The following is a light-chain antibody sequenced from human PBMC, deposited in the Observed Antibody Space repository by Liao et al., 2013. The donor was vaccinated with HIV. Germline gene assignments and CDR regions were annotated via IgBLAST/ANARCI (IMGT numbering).Light chain of an antibody. CDR3: QAWDSSTAFXV. J-gene: IGLJ1*01. Sequence: SYVLTQPPSVSVAPGKTANITCGGNNIGSKSVHWYQQKPGQAPVLVMYYDSDRPSGIPERFCGSNSGNTATLTISGTQAMDEADYYCQAWDSSTAFXVFGTGTKVTVL. V-gene: IGLV3-21*01. CDR1: NIGSKS. CDR2: YDS.